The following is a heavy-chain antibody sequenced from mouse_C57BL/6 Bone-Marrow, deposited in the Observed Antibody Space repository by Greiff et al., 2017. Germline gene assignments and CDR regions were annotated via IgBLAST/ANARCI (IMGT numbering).Heavy chain of an antibody. D-gene: IGHD1-2*01. CDR2: SDPEYGGT. CDR1: GFNIKAGY. V-gene: IGHV14-4*01. J-gene: IGHJ3*02. CDR3: THSTA. Sequence: EVQLLQSGAGLVRPGASVKLSCTASGFNIKAGYTHWGKQRPEQGLEWIGWSDPEYGGTEYASKFLGTATITAYTSSNTSYLQLSSLTSCDTAVYYSTHSTAWGTGTMVTVSA.